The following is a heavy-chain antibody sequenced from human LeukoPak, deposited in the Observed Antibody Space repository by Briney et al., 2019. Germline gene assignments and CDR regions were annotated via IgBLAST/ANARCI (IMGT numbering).Heavy chain of an antibody. V-gene: IGHV3-23*01. CDR2: ISGSGGST. D-gene: IGHD6-6*01. CDR1: GITFSSYE. CDR3: AKDRYSTSSGVAFDV. J-gene: IGHJ3*01. Sequence: GGSLRLSCAASGITFSSYEMSWVRQAPGKGLEWVSAISGSGGSTYYADSMKGRFTISRDNSKNTLYLQMNSLRAEDTAIYYCAKDRYSTSSGVAFDVWGQGTMVTVSS.